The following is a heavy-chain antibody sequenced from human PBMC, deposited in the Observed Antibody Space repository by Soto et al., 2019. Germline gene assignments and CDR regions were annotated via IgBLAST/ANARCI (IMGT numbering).Heavy chain of an antibody. CDR3: ARGWSYSSKYYYYGMDV. D-gene: IGHD5-18*01. V-gene: IGHV1-69*01. CDR2: IIPIFGTA. Sequence: QVQLVQSGAEVKKPGSSVKVSCKASGGTFSSYAISWVRQAPGQGLEWMGGIIPIFGTANYAQKFQGRVTITADESTSTAYMEPSSLRSEDTAVYYCARGWSYSSKYYYYGMDVWGQGTTVTVSS. CDR1: GGTFSSYA. J-gene: IGHJ6*02.